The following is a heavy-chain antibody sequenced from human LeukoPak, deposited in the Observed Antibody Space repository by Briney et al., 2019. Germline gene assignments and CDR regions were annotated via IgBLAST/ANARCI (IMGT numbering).Heavy chain of an antibody. CDR3: ARDGQYYDILTGYSGLDY. CDR1: GGTFSSYA. CDR2: IIPILGIA. V-gene: IGHV1-69*04. Sequence: GASVKVSCKASGGTFSSYAISWVRQAPGQGLEWMGRIIPILGIANYAQKFQGRVTITADKSTSTAYMELSSLRSEDTAVYYCARDGQYYDILTGYSGLDYWGQGTLVTVSS. D-gene: IGHD3-9*01. J-gene: IGHJ4*02.